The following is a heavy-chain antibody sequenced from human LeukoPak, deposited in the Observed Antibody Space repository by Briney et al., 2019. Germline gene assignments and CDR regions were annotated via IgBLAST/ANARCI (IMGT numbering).Heavy chain of an antibody. V-gene: IGHV1-69*13. D-gene: IGHD3-9*01. J-gene: IGHJ4*02. Sequence: ASVTVSCKASGGTFSSYAISWVRQAPGQGLEWMGGIIPIFGTANYAQKFQGRVTITADESTSTAYMELSSLRSEDTAVYYCARAPSAGILTGSYFDYWGQGTLVTVSS. CDR2: IIPIFGTA. CDR3: ARAPSAGILTGSYFDY. CDR1: GGTFSSYA.